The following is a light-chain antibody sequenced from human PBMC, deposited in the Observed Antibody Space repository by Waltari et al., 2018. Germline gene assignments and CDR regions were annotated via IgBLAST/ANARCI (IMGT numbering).Light chain of an antibody. J-gene: IGKJ4*01. CDR3: QQYGGSSLT. CDR1: QSISSRS. V-gene: IGKV3D-20*01. CDR2: DAS. Sequence: EIVLTQSPATLSLSPGERATLSCGASQSISSRSLAWYQQKPGLEPRLLIYDASSRATGIPDRFSGSGSGTDFTLTISRLEPEDFAVYHCQQYGGSSLTFGGGTRVEIK.